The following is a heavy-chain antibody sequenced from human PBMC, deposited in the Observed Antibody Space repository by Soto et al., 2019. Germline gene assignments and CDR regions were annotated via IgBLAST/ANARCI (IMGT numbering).Heavy chain of an antibody. CDR3: ARDGRAVAGTSKGYYYYGMDV. Sequence: SETLSLTCTVSGGSISSSSYYWGWIRQPPGKGLEWIGSIYYSGSTYYSPSLKSRVTISVDTSKNQFSLKLSSVTAADTAVYYCARDGRAVAGTSKGYYYYGMDVWGQGTTLTVSS. V-gene: IGHV4-39*02. CDR2: IYYSGST. J-gene: IGHJ6*02. CDR1: GGSISSSSYY. D-gene: IGHD6-19*01.